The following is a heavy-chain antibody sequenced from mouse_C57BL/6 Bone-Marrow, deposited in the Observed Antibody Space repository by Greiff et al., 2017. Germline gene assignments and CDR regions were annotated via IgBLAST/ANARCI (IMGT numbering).Heavy chain of an antibody. D-gene: IGHD1-1*01. CDR2: IHPNSGST. CDR3: TRRGSSPYYFDY. J-gene: IGHJ2*01. CDR1: GYTFTSYW. Sequence: VQLQQPGAELVKPGASVKLSCKASGYTFTSYWMHWVKQRPGQGLEWIGMIHPNSGSTNYNEKFKSKATLTVDTSASTAYMELSSLTNEDSAVYYCTRRGSSPYYFDYWGQGTTLTVSS. V-gene: IGHV1-64*01.